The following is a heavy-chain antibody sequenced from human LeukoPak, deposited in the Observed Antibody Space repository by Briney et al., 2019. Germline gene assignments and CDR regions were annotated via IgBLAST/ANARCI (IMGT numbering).Heavy chain of an antibody. CDR1: GGSLSSYY. CDR2: IYYSGST. Sequence: SETLSLTCTVSGGSLSSYYWSWIRQPPGKGLEWIGYIYYSGSTNYNPSLTSRVTISVDASKDQFSLKLSSVTAADTAVYSCAREGGAVAGIDYWGQGTLVTVSS. J-gene: IGHJ4*02. CDR3: AREGGAVAGIDY. V-gene: IGHV4-59*01. D-gene: IGHD6-19*01.